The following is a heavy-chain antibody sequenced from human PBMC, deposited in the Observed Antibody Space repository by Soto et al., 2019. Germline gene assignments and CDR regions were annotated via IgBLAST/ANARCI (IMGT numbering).Heavy chain of an antibody. Sequence: QVQLQESGPGLVKPSETLSLTCTVSGGSVSSGSYYWSWIRQPPGKGLEWIGYIYYSGSTNYNPSLKSRVTISVDTSKNQFSLKLSSVTAADTAVYYCAREGGIVGATGELYFDYWGQGTLVTVSS. J-gene: IGHJ4*02. CDR3: AREGGIVGATGELYFDY. CDR2: IYYSGST. CDR1: GGSVSSGSYY. D-gene: IGHD1-26*01. V-gene: IGHV4-61*01.